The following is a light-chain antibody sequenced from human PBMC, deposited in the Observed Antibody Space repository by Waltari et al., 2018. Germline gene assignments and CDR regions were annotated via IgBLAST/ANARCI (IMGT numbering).Light chain of an antibody. J-gene: IGKJ4*01. V-gene: IGKV3-20*01. CDR2: DAS. CDR1: QSVSSNY. Sequence: EIVLTQSPGTLSLSPGERATLSCRASQSVSSNYLAWYQQKPGQAPRVLIYDASSRATGIPDRFSGSGSGTDFTLTISSLEPENFAVYYCQQYGSAPRTFGGGTKVEIK. CDR3: QQYGSAPRT.